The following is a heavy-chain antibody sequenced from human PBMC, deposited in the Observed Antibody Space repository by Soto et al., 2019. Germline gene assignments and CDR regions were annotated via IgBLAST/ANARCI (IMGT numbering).Heavy chain of an antibody. Sequence: PGGSLRLSCAASGFIFNNYAIHWVRQAPGKGLEWVAVIASDGKDKRYADSVKGRFTISRDNSKNTVYLQMNSLRGEDTAVYYCAKDGAIAAADYFFDYWGQGSLVTVSS. CDR1: GFIFNNYA. D-gene: IGHD6-13*01. CDR3: AKDGAIAAADYFFDY. J-gene: IGHJ4*02. CDR2: IASDGKDK. V-gene: IGHV3-30*18.